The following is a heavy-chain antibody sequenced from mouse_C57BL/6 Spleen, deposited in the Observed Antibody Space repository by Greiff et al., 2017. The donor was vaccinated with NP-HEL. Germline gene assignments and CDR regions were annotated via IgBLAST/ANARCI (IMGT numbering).Heavy chain of an antibody. CDR2: ISYDGSN. V-gene: IGHV3-6*01. D-gene: IGHD2-5*01. CDR3: ASRSNYYFDY. Sequence: DVKLQESGPGLVKPSQSLSLTCSVTGYSITSGYYWNWIRQFPGNKLEWMGYISYDGSNNYNPSLKNRISITRDTSKNQFFLKLNSVTTEDTATYYCASRSNYYFDYWGQGTTLTVSS. CDR1: GYSITSGYY. J-gene: IGHJ2*01.